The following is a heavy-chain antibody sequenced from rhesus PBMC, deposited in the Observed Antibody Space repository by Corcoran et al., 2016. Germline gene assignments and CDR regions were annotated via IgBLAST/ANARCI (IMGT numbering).Heavy chain of an antibody. CDR3: AKDLASRYGSWYPPPPY. D-gene: IGHD6-13*01. CDR1: GCTFAEYA. J-gene: IGHJ4*01. Sequence: DVHLVESGGGVVQPGGSLRLSCAASGCTFAEYALPWVPQAPGWGLEWVAAVSWNGGSTGYADSVKDRFTISRDNAKNSLYLQMDRLRAEDTALYYCAKDLASRYGSWYPPPPYWGQGVLVTVSS. CDR2: VSWNGGST. V-gene: IGHV3-201*01.